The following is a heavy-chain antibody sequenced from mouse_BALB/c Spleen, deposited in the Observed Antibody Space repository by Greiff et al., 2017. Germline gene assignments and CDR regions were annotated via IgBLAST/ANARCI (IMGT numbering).Heavy chain of an antibody. D-gene: IGHD2-1*01. CDR1: GFNIKDTY. Sequence: VQLKQSGAELVKPGASVKLSCTASGFNIKDTYMHWVKQRPEQGLEWIGRIDPANGNTKYDPKFQGKATITADTSSNTAYLQLSSLTSEDTAVYYCARGGNYLTYAMDYWGQGTSVTVSS. V-gene: IGHV14-3*02. J-gene: IGHJ4*01. CDR3: ARGGNYLTYAMDY. CDR2: IDPANGNT.